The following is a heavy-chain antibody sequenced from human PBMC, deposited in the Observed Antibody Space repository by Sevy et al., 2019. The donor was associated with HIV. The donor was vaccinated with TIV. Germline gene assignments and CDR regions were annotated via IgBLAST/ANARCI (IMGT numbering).Heavy chain of an antibody. CDR1: GYTFTSYG. D-gene: IGHD3-22*01. J-gene: IGHJ4*02. V-gene: IGHV1-18*01. Sequence: ASVKVSCKASGYTFTSYGISWVRQAPGQGLEWMGWISAYNGNTNYAQKLQGRVTMTTDTSTSTAYMELGSLRSDDTAVYYCARALNDDYDSSGYLWYFDYWGQGTLVTVSS. CDR3: ARALNDDYDSSGYLWYFDY. CDR2: ISAYNGNT.